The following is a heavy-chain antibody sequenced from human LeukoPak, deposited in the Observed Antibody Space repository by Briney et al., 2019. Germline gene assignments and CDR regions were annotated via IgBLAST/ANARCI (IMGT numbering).Heavy chain of an antibody. Sequence: ASEKVSCKASVYIFSNYDISWVRQATGQGLEWMGWMNPNSGNTGYALQFQGRVTFSTDTSITTAYMEMSSVRSDDTAVYYCARAVRYQLLPDYWGQGTLVTVSS. CDR3: ARAVRYQLLPDY. D-gene: IGHD2-2*01. CDR2: MNPNSGNT. J-gene: IGHJ4*02. V-gene: IGHV1-8*01. CDR1: VYIFSNYD.